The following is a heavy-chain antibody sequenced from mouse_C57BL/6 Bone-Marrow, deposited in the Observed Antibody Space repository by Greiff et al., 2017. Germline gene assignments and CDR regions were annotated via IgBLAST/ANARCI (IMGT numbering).Heavy chain of an antibody. Sequence: LVEPGASVKISCKASGYTFTDYYMNWVKQSHGKSLEWIGDINPNNGGTSYNQKFKGKATLTVDKSSSTAYMELRSLTSEDSAFYYCAPIYYYGSRYFDVWGTGTTVTVSS. D-gene: IGHD1-1*01. V-gene: IGHV1-26*01. CDR3: APIYYYGSRYFDV. CDR1: GYTFTDYY. J-gene: IGHJ1*03. CDR2: INPNNGGT.